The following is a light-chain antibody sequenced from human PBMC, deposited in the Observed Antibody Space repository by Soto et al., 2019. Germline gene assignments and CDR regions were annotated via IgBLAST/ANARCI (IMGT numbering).Light chain of an antibody. V-gene: IGKV4-1*01. J-gene: IGKJ5*01. CDR1: QSVLNTSNNKNN. CDR2: WSS. CDR3: QQFYDTPIT. Sequence: DIVMTQSPDSLAVSLGGRATVNCRSSQSVLNTSNNKNNLAWYQQKPGQSPRLLFSWSSTREPGVPDRFSASGSGTDFTLAISSLQTEDVAVYYCQQFYDTPITFGQGTRLEIK.